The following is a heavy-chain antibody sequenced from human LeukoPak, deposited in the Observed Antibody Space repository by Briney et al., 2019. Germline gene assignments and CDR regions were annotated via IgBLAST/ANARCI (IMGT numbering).Heavy chain of an antibody. CDR1: GYTFTSYG. V-gene: IGHV1-18*01. D-gene: IGHD3-22*01. CDR2: ISAYNGNT. Sequence: ASVKVSCKASGYTFTSYGISWVRQAPGQGLEWMGWISAYNGNTNYAQKLQGRVTMTTDTSTSTAYMELRSLRSDDTAVYYCARDHPPNYYDSYFDYWGQGTLVTVSS. CDR3: ARDHPPNYYDSYFDY. J-gene: IGHJ4*02.